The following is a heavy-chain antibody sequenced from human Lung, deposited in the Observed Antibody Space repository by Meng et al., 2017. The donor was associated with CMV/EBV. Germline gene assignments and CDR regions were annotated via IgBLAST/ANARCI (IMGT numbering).Heavy chain of an antibody. CDR2: IIPIFGTA. Sequence: SXXVSXKASGGTXSSYAISWVRQAPGQGLEWMGGIIPIFGTANYAQKFQGRVTITTDESTSTAYMELSSLRSEDTAVYYCASTTPYCSSTSCYTYFDYWXQGTXVTVSS. J-gene: IGHJ4*02. V-gene: IGHV1-69*05. D-gene: IGHD2-2*02. CDR1: GGTXSSYA. CDR3: ASTTPYCSSTSCYTYFDY.